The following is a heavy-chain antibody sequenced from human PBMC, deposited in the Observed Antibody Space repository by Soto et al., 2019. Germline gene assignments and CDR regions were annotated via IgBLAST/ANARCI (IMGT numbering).Heavy chain of an antibody. Sequence: GGSLRLSCAASGFTLSGYAMDWVRQAPGKGLEYVSGISSNGVGTYYANTVQGRFTISRDNSKNTVCLQMGSLRPEDMAVYYCARRARPDFYYMDVWGKGTTVTVSS. V-gene: IGHV3-64*01. CDR2: ISSNGVGT. CDR3: ARRARPDFYYMDV. CDR1: GFTLSGYA. J-gene: IGHJ6*03. D-gene: IGHD6-6*01.